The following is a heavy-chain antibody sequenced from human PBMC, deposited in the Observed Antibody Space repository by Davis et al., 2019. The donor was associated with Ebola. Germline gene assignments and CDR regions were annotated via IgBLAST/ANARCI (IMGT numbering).Heavy chain of an antibody. CDR1: GGSFSAYY. Sequence: MPSETLSLTCAVYGGSFSAYYWSWIRQPPGEGLEWIGEINHSGSTYYNQSLKSRVTMSIDTSRNQFSLQLSSLTAADTAVYYCARALGIAARASFYFDYWGPGTLVTVSS. J-gene: IGHJ4*02. D-gene: IGHD6-6*01. CDR3: ARALGIAARASFYFDY. CDR2: INHSGST. V-gene: IGHV4-34*01.